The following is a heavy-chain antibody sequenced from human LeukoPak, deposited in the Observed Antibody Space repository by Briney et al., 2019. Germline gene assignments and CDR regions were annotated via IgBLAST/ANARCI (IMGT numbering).Heavy chain of an antibody. V-gene: IGHV3-30-3*01. J-gene: IGHJ4*02. CDR1: GFTFSTYA. CDR2: KSYGGSNK. CDR3: ARGEYNWNDVPFDY. Sequence: PGGSLRLSCAASGFTFSTYAMHWVRQAPGKGLEWVAVKSYGGSNKYYADSVKGRFTISRDNSKNTLYLQMNSLRAEDTAVYYCARGEYNWNDVPFDYWGQGTLVTVSS. D-gene: IGHD1-20*01.